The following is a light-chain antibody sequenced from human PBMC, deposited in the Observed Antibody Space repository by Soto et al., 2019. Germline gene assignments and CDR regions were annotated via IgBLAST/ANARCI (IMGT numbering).Light chain of an antibody. CDR2: TAS. Sequence: DIQLTQSPSFLSASVGDRVTITCRASQGINSYLAWYQQKPGKAPKLLICTASILESGVPSRFSGSGSGTEFTLTISSLQAEDFATYYCQQRHSYPITFGQGTRLEIK. CDR1: QGINSY. CDR3: QQRHSYPIT. V-gene: IGKV1-9*01. J-gene: IGKJ5*01.